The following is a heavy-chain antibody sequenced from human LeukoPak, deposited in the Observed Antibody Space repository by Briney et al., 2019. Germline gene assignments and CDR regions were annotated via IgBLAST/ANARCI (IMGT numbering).Heavy chain of an antibody. CDR1: GGSISSYY. Sequence: NPSETLSLTCTVSGGSISSYYWSWLRQSPGKGLEWLGYIYYSGSTNYNPSLKSRVTISVDTSKNQSSLKLSSVTAADTAVYYCARGEVWQWLVPEYFQHWGQGTLVTVSS. CDR3: ARGEVWQWLVPEYFQH. J-gene: IGHJ1*01. D-gene: IGHD6-19*01. V-gene: IGHV4-59*01. CDR2: IYYSGST.